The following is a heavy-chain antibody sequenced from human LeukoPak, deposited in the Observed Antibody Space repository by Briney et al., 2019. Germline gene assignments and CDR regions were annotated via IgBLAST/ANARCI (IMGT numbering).Heavy chain of an antibody. CDR1: GYTFTGYY. D-gene: IGHD6-6*01. J-gene: IGHJ6*03. CDR2: INPNSGGT. V-gene: IGHV1-2*02. Sequence: ASVKVSCKASGYTFTGYYMHWVRQAAGQGLEWMGWINPNSGGTNYAQKFQGRVTMTRDTSISTAYMELSRLRSDDTAVYYCARDPEGLSSSRYYYYMDVWGKGTTVTVSS. CDR3: ARDPEGLSSSRYYYYMDV.